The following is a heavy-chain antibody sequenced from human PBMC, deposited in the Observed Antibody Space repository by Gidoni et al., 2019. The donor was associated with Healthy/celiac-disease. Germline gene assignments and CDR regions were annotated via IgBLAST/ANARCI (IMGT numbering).Heavy chain of an antibody. Sequence: QVQLVESGGGVVQPGRSLRLSCAASGFTFSSYGMHWVRQAPGKGLEWVAVIWYDGSNKYYADSVKGRFTISRDNSKNTLYLQMNSLRAEDTAVYYCARHRYGGNSLDYWGQGTLVTVSS. D-gene: IGHD2-21*02. CDR2: IWYDGSNK. CDR1: GFTFSSYG. J-gene: IGHJ4*02. V-gene: IGHV3-33*01. CDR3: ARHRYGGNSLDY.